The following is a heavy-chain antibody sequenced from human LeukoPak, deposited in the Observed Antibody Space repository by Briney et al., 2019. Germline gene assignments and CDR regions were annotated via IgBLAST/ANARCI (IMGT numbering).Heavy chain of an antibody. J-gene: IGHJ3*02. Sequence: SQTLSLTCTVSGGSISSGDYYWSWIRQPPGKGLEWIGYIYYSGSTNYNPSLKSRVTISVDTSKNQFSLQLSSVTAADTAVYYCARETASGYSYGYVSAFDIWGQGTMVTVSS. D-gene: IGHD5-18*01. CDR2: IYYSGST. CDR3: ARETASGYSYGYVSAFDI. CDR1: GGSISSGDYY. V-gene: IGHV4-61*08.